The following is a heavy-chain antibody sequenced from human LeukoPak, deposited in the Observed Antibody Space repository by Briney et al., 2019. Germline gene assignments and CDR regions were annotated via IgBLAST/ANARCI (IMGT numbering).Heavy chain of an antibody. J-gene: IGHJ4*02. CDR3: ASPYGLEGAQLDY. D-gene: IGHD3-10*01. Sequence: GASVKVSCKASGGTFSSYAISWVRQAPGQGLEWMGRIIPIFGTANYAQKFQGRVTITTDESTSTAYMELSSLRSEDTAVYYCASPYGLEGAQLDYWGQGTLVTVSS. CDR2: IIPIFGTA. V-gene: IGHV1-69*05. CDR1: GGTFSSYA.